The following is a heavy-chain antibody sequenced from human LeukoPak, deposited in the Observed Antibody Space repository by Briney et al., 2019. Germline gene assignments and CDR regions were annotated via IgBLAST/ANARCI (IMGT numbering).Heavy chain of an antibody. CDR2: IYPGDSDT. J-gene: IGHJ4*02. CDR3: ARLGVVPAAILTYYFDY. D-gene: IGHD2-2*01. CDR1: GYSFTSYW. V-gene: IGHV5-51*01. Sequence: GESLKISCKGSGYSFTSYWIGWVRQMPGKGLEWMGIIYPGDSDTRYSPSFQGQVTISADKSISTAYLQWSSLKASDTAMYYCARLGVVPAAILTYYFDYWGQGTLVTVSS.